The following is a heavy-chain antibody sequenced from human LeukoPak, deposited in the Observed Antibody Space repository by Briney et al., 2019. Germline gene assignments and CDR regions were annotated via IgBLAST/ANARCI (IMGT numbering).Heavy chain of an antibody. CDR3: ARLAVVVPAARDYYYMDV. CDR1: GGSISSYY. CDR2: IYYSGST. V-gene: IGHV4-59*01. J-gene: IGHJ6*03. Sequence: SETLSLTCTVSGGSISSYYWSWIRQPPGKGLEWIGYIYYSGSTNYNPSLKSRVTISVDTSKNQFSLKVRSVTAADTAVYYCARLAVVVPAARDYYYMDVWGKGTTVTVSS. D-gene: IGHD2-2*01.